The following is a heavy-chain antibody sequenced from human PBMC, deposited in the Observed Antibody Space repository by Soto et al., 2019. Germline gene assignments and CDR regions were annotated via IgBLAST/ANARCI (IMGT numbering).Heavy chain of an antibody. D-gene: IGHD2-21*02. Sequence: GGSLRLSCAASGFTFSIFAMSWVRQAPGKGLEWVSAISGSGGSTYYADSVKGRFTISRDNSKNSLYLQMNSLRAEDTAVCYCAKDHFDGYLDYWGQGTLVTVSS. CDR3: AKDHFDGYLDY. CDR2: ISGSGGST. CDR1: GFTFSIFA. V-gene: IGHV3-23*01. J-gene: IGHJ4*02.